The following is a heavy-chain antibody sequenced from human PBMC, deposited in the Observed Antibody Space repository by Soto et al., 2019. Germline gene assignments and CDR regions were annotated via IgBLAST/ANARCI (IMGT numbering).Heavy chain of an antibody. V-gene: IGHV4-59*01. CDR3: ARSVLRFLEWPNHNWFDP. CDR2: IYYSGST. CDR1: GGSISSYY. D-gene: IGHD3-3*01. J-gene: IGHJ5*02. Sequence: SETLSLTCTVSGGSISSYYWSWIRQPPGKGLEWIGYIYYSGSTNYNPSLKSRVTISVDTSKNQFSLKLSSVTAADTAVYYCARSVLRFLEWPNHNWFDPWGQGTLVTVSS.